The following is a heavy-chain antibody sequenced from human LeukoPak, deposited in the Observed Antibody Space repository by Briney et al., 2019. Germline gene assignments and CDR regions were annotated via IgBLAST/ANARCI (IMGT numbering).Heavy chain of an antibody. CDR2: INPNSGGT. D-gene: IGHD3-16*02. CDR1: GYTFTSYD. V-gene: IGHV1-2*02. CDR3: ARGYDYVWGSYPHEPDY. J-gene: IGHJ4*02. Sequence: ASVKVSCKASGYTFTSYDINWVRQAPGQGLEWMGWINPNSGGTNYAQKFQGRVTMTRDTSISTAYMELSRLRSDDTAVYYCARGYDYVWGSYPHEPDYWGQGTLVTVSS.